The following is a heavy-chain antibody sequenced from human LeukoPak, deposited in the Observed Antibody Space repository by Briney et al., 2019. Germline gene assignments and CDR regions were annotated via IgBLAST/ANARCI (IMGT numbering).Heavy chain of an antibody. CDR2: INPSGGST. D-gene: IGHD5-12*01. Sequence: ASVKVSCKASGYTFTSYYMHWVRQAPGQGLEWMGIINPSGGSTSYAQKFQGRVTMARDTSTSTVYMELSSLRSEDTAVYYCASADTVEGYYYYMDVWGKGTTVTVSS. CDR3: ASADTVEGYYYYMDV. J-gene: IGHJ6*03. V-gene: IGHV1-46*03. CDR1: GYTFTSYY.